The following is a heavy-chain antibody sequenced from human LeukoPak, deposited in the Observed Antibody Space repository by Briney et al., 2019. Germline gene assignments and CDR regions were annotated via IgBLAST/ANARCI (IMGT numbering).Heavy chain of an antibody. J-gene: IGHJ4*02. CDR2: VYHTGST. V-gene: IGHV4-34*01. CDR1: GESFSGYY. D-gene: IGHD2-2*01. CDR3: ARGEGCSSTSCYLDY. Sequence: SETLSLTCAVFGESFSGYYWNWIRQLPGKGLEWIGEVYHTGSTKYNPSLKSRVIMSVDTSKNQFSLKLSSVTAADTAVYYCARGEGCSSTSCYLDYWGQGTLVTVSS.